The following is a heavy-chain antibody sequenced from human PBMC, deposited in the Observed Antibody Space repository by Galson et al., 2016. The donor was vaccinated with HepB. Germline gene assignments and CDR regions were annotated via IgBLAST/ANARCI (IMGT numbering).Heavy chain of an antibody. CDR1: GFTFSDHY. CDR3: ARSYYYKSGSVGDCDI. D-gene: IGHD3-10*01. V-gene: IGHV3-72*01. J-gene: IGHJ3*02. CDR2: SRNKARSYTT. Sequence: SLRLSCAASGFTFSDHYMEWVRQAPGKGLEWVARSRNKARSYTTEYAASVKGRFAISRDDSKKSLYLQMNSLKTEDTAVYYCARSYYYKSGSVGDCDIWGQGTMVTVSS.